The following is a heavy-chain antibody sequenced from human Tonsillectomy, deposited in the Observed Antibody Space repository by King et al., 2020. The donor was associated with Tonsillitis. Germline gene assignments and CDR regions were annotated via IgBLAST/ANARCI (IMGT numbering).Heavy chain of an antibody. J-gene: IGHJ2*01. D-gene: IGHD7-27*01. CDR3: ARDWGSADYHWFFDL. V-gene: IGHV1-2*02. CDR1: GYAFNGYY. Sequence: VQLVESGAEVKRPGASVKVSCKASGYAFNGYYMHWLRQAPGERLEWMGWFNPKDGGTNPAPKFQGRVTMTRDTSINTAYLELTKLTSDDTAVYYCARDWGSADYHWFFDLWGRGTLVTISS. CDR2: FNPKDGGT.